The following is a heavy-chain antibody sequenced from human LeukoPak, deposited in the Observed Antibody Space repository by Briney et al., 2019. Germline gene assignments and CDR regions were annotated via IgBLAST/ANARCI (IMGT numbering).Heavy chain of an antibody. D-gene: IGHD2-15*01. Sequence: SQTLSLTCTVSGGSISSGDYYWSWIRQPPGEGLEWIGYIYYSGSTYYNPSLKSRVTISVDTSKNQFSLKLSSVTAADTAVYYCARAPQGGGYYYMDVWGKGTTVTVSS. CDR1: GGSISSGDYY. CDR2: IYYSGST. CDR3: ARAPQGGGYYYMDV. V-gene: IGHV4-30-4*01. J-gene: IGHJ6*03.